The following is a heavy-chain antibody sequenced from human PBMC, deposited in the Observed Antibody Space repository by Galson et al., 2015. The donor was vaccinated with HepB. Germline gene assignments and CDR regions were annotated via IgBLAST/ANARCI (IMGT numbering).Heavy chain of an antibody. CDR1: GYTFTSYG. V-gene: IGHV1-18*01. CDR2: ISGYNGNT. CDR3: TFDLGHNYGGSPFDY. D-gene: IGHD5-18*01. Sequence: SVKVSCKASGYTFTSYGISWVRQAPGQGLEWMGWISGYNGNTNYAQKLQGRVIMTTDTSTSTAYMELRSLRSDDTAVYYCTFDLGHNYGGSPFDYWGQGTLVTVSS. J-gene: IGHJ4*02.